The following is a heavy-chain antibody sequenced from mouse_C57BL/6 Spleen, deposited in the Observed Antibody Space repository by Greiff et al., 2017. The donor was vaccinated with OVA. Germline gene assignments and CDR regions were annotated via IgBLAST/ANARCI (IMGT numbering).Heavy chain of an antibody. D-gene: IGHD2-3*01. J-gene: IGHJ4*01. CDR2: ISDGGSYN. CDR1: GFTFSSYA. Sequence: EVQLQQSGGGLVKPGGSLKLSCAASGFTFSSYALSWVRQTPEKRLEWVATISDGGSYNYYPDNVQGRFTISRDNAKNNLFLQMSHLKSEDTAMYYCASDGGDYYAMDYWGQGTSVTVSS. V-gene: IGHV5-4*01. CDR3: ASDGGDYYAMDY.